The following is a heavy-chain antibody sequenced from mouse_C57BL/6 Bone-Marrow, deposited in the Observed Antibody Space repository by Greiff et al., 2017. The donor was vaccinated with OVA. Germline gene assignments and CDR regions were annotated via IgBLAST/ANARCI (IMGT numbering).Heavy chain of an antibody. CDR1: GFTFSDYY. Sequence: EVKLMESGGGLVQPGGSLKLSCAASGFTFSDYYMYWVRQTPEKRLEWVAYISNGGGSTYYPDTVKGRFTISRDNAKNTLYLQMSRLKSEDTAMYYCARRSDGYHRYFDYWGQGTTLTVSS. J-gene: IGHJ2*01. CDR2: ISNGGGST. CDR3: ARRSDGYHRYFDY. V-gene: IGHV5-12*01. D-gene: IGHD2-3*01.